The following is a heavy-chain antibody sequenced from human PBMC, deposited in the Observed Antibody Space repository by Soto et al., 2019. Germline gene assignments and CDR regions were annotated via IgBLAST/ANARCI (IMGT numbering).Heavy chain of an antibody. CDR2: IRNKTNNYAT. CDR3: TGHSPEDMIRK. CDR1: GFTFSSYA. Sequence: PGGSLRLSCAASGFTFSSYAMSWVRQASGKGLEWVGRIRNKTNNYATAYAASVKGRFTISRDDSKNTAYLQLNSLKTEDTAVYYCTGHSPEDMIRKWGQGTLVTVSS. D-gene: IGHD2-15*01. V-gene: IGHV3-73*01. J-gene: IGHJ1*01.